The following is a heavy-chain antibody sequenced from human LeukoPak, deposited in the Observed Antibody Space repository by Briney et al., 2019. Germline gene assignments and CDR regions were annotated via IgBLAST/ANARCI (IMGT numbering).Heavy chain of an antibody. V-gene: IGHV4-4*07. CDR2: MYTSGST. CDR1: GGPMSSYY. CDR3: ARTIAAAGSDWFDP. D-gene: IGHD6-13*01. J-gene: IGHJ5*02. Sequence: SETLSLTCTVSGGPMSSYYWTWIRQPAGKGLEWIGRMYTSGSTNYNPSLKSRVTMSIDTSKNQLSLKLSSVTAADTAVYYCARTIAAAGSDWFDPWGQGTLVTVSS.